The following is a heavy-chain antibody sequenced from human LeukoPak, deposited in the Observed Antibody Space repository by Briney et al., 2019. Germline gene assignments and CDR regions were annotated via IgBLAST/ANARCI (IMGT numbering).Heavy chain of an antibody. D-gene: IGHD1-26*01. J-gene: IGHJ4*02. CDR1: GGSISNKY. V-gene: IGHV4-59*12. CDR3: ARGTYSGSYY. Sequence: SETLSLTCTVSGGSISNKYWSWIRQPPGKGLEWIGYIYYSGSTNYNPSLKSRVTILVDTSKNQFSLKLSSVTAADTAVYYCARGTYSGSYYWGQGTLVTVSS. CDR2: IYYSGST.